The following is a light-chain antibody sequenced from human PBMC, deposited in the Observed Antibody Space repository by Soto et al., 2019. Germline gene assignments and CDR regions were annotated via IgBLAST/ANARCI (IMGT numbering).Light chain of an antibody. CDR1: QSISSW. Sequence: DIQMTQTPSSLCAFAGCRVLITCRASQSISSWLAWYQQKPEKATKLPIYDASSLESGVPSRFSGSGSGTELTLTISSIQPDDFATYYSQKYNSYWPFGEGTKV. CDR2: DAS. J-gene: IGKJ4*01. V-gene: IGKV1-5*01. CDR3: QKYNSYWP.